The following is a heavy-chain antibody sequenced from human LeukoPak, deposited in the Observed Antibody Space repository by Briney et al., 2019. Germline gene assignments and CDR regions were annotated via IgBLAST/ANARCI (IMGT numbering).Heavy chain of an antibody. CDR3: ARNMVGETTFDY. J-gene: IGHJ4*02. CDR1: GGSISGNNR. D-gene: IGHD2/OR15-2a*01. CDR2: ISHSGST. V-gene: IGHV4-4*02. Sequence: SGTLSLTCAVSGGSISGNNRWSWVRQPPGKGLEWIGEISHSGSTGYNSSLKSRVTISVDKSKNQFSLKLSSVTAADTAVYYCARNMVGETTFDYWGQGTLVTVSS.